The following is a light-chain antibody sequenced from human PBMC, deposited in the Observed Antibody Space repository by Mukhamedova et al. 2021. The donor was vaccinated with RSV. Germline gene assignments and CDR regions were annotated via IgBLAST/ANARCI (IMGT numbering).Light chain of an antibody. V-gene: IGKV3-20*01. CDR3: QQYDSAPYT. CDR1: ETLSKNH. CDR2: GAS. J-gene: IGKJ2*01. Sequence: GERATLFCRASETLSKNHLAWYQQRPGQAPRLLIYGASTRASGIADRFSGSVSGTDFTLTISRLEPEEFAVYYCQQYDSAPYTFG.